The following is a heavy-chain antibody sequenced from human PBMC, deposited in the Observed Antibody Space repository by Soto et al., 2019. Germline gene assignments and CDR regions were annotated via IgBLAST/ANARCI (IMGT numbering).Heavy chain of an antibody. CDR3: AGGISMKVVVQRDAPDKYYFDS. D-gene: IGHD3-22*01. V-gene: IGHV4-34*01. J-gene: IGHJ4*02. CDR2: VNHRGST. Sequence: SETLSLTCAVYGGSFSYYYWSWIRQPPGKGLEWIGEVNHRGSTNYNPSLKSRVTISADTSKNQFSLKLRPVTAADTAVYYCAGGISMKVVVQRDAPDKYYFDSWGRGTLVTVSS. CDR1: GGSFSYYY.